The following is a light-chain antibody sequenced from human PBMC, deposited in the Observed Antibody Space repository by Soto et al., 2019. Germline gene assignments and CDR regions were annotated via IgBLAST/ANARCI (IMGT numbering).Light chain of an antibody. Sequence: QCSLTPPASVSGSPGQAVTISCAETSSDVGGYDFVSWYQQHPGKAAQLMIYDVSSRPSGVSNRFSGSKSGNTASLTISGLQAEDEADYYCISYTSSYTYVFGTGTKGTVL. CDR1: SSDVGGYDF. V-gene: IGLV2-14*03. CDR2: DVS. J-gene: IGLJ1*01. CDR3: ISYTSSYTYV.